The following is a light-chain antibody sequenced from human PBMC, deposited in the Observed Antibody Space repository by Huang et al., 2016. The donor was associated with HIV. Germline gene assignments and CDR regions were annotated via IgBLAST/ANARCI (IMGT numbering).Light chain of an antibody. J-gene: IGKJ2*01. CDR2: QAY. CDR3: QQCYSSSYT. Sequence: DIQMTQSPSTLSASVGDRVTITCRASQSIGPWLAWYRQNPGKAPKLLIAQAYSLQSGVPSRFSGSGSGIQFTLTIRALRCDDFATYYCQQCYSSSYTFGQGTKLEIK. CDR1: QSIGPW. V-gene: IGKV1-5*03.